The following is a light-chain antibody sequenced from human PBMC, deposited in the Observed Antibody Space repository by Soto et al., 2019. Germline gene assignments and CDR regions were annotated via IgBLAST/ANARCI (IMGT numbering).Light chain of an antibody. J-gene: IGKJ2*01. CDR2: WAS. Sequence: DIVMTQSPDSLAVSLGERATINCKSSQSVLYSSNNKNYLAWYQQKPGQPPKLLLYWASTRESGVPDRFSGSGSGTDFTLTISSLQAEDVAVYYCQQYYCTRYTFGQGTKLEIK. CDR1: QSVLYSSNNKNY. V-gene: IGKV4-1*01. CDR3: QQYYCTRYT.